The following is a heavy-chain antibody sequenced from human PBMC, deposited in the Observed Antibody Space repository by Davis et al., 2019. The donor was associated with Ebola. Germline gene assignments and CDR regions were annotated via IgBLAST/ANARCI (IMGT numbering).Heavy chain of an antibody. V-gene: IGHV1-8*01. Sequence: ASVTVSCMASGYTFTTYDINWVRQATGQGLEWMGWMNPKSGNTGYAQNFQGRVTMTRDRSMSTAYMELSSLRSEDTAMYYCATGVAVAGHYYYYGMDVWGQGTTVTVSS. CDR3: ATGVAVAGHYYYYGMDV. CDR2: MNPKSGNT. D-gene: IGHD6-19*01. J-gene: IGHJ6*02. CDR1: GYTFTTYD.